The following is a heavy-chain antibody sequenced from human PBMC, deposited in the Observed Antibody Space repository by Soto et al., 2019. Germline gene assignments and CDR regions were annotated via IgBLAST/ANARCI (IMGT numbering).Heavy chain of an antibody. D-gene: IGHD3-22*01. J-gene: IGHJ4*02. V-gene: IGHV4-59*01. CDR1: GGSIKSFY. Sequence: PSETLSLTCTVSGGSIKSFYLSWIRQPPGKGLDWIGYFYYSGTTTYNPSLRSRVTISADTSKNQFPLKVYSATAADTAVYYCATGPPRFDDSGHYSVYYFGFWGQGTPVTVSS. CDR2: FYYSGTT. CDR3: ATGPPRFDDSGHYSVYYFGF.